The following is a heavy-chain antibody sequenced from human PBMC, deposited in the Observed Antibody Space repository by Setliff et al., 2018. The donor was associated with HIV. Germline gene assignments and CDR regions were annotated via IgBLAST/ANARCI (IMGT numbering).Heavy chain of an antibody. CDR1: GGSISSGHYF. D-gene: IGHD3-10*01. CDR3: GRRVVRGVLPYY. J-gene: IGHJ4*02. Sequence: SETLSLTCTVSGGSISSGHYFWAWIRQPPGKGLERIGSIYYSGNTYFTPSLKIRVTISVDTSKNQFSLNLSSVTAADTAVYYCGRRVVRGVLPYYWGQGTLVTVS. CDR2: IYYSGNT. V-gene: IGHV4-39*07.